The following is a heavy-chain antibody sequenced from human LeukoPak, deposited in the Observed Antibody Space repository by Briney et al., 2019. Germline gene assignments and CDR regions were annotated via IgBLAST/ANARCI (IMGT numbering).Heavy chain of an antibody. Sequence: SETLSLTCTVSGGSISSYYWSWIRQPPGKGLEWIGYIYYSGSTNYNPSLKSRVTISVDTSKNQFSLKLSSVPAADTAVYYCARTYTYDFWSGYYRDDAFDIWGQGTMVTVSS. CDR3: ARTYTYDFWSGYYRDDAFDI. V-gene: IGHV4-59*01. CDR2: IYYSGST. J-gene: IGHJ3*02. D-gene: IGHD3-3*01. CDR1: GGSISSYY.